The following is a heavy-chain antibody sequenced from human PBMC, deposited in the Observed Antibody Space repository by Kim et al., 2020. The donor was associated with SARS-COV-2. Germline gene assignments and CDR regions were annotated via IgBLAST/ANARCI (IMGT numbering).Heavy chain of an antibody. Sequence: SETLSLTCAVYGGSFSGYYWSWIRQPPGKGLEWIGEINHSGSTNYNPSLKSRVTISVDTSKNQFSLKLSSVTAADTAVYYCARGYCSGGSSPAYYGMDVWGQGTTVTVSS. V-gene: IGHV4-34*01. CDR2: INHSGST. CDR3: ARGYCSGGSSPAYYGMDV. CDR1: GGSFSGYY. D-gene: IGHD2-15*01. J-gene: IGHJ6*02.